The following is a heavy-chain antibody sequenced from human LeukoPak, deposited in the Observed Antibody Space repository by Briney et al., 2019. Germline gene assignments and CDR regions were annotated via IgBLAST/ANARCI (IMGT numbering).Heavy chain of an antibody. J-gene: IGHJ6*02. V-gene: IGHV3-23*01. Sequence: GGSLRLSCAASGFTFSSYAMSWVRQAPGKGLEWVSAISGSGGSTYYADSVKGRFTISRDNAKNSLYLQMNSLRAEDTAVYYCARDHSSSRDYYYYYGMDVWGQGTTVTVSS. CDR1: GFTFSSYA. D-gene: IGHD6-13*01. CDR3: ARDHSSSRDYYYYYGMDV. CDR2: ISGSGGST.